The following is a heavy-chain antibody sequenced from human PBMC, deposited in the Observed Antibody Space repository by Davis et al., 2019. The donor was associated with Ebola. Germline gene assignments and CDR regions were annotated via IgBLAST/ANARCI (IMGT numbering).Heavy chain of an antibody. Sequence: SETLSLTCTVSGGSISSHYWSWIRQSPGKGLEWIGYMYYSGSTNYNPSLKSRVTISVDTSKNQFSLKLSSVTAADTAVYYCARLWPAAGTGLDYWGQGTLVTVSS. CDR2: MYYSGST. CDR1: GGSISSHY. CDR3: ARLWPAAGTGLDY. J-gene: IGHJ4*02. V-gene: IGHV4-59*11. D-gene: IGHD6-13*01.